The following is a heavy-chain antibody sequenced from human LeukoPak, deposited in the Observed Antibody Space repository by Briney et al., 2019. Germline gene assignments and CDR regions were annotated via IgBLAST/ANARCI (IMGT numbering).Heavy chain of an antibody. D-gene: IGHD4-17*01. Sequence: SETLSLTCAVYGGSFSGYYWSWIRQPPGKGLEWIGEINHSGSTNYNPSLKSRVTISVDTSKNQFSLKLSSVTAADTAVYYCARGVYDVTTIWGKGTLVTVSS. CDR1: GGSFSGYY. V-gene: IGHV4-34*01. J-gene: IGHJ4*02. CDR3: ARGVYDVTTI. CDR2: INHSGST.